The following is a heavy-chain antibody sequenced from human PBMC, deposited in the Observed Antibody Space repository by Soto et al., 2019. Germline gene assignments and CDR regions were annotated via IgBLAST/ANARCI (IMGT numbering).Heavy chain of an antibody. CDR3: ARERVYDDNYDSFDY. CDR2: IWADGTTK. Sequence: QVQLVQSGGGVVQPGRSLRLPCAASGFDFSKFGFQWVRQAPGKGLEWVAVIWADGTTKYYAESVKGRFTISRDNSRNTLYLQMSGLRAEDTAVYFCARERVYDDNYDSFDYWCQGALVTVSS. V-gene: IGHV3-33*01. CDR1: GFDFSKFG. D-gene: IGHD3-22*01. J-gene: IGHJ4*02.